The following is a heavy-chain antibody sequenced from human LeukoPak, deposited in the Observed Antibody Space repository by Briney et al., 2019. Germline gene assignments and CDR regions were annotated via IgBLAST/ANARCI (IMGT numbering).Heavy chain of an antibody. CDR1: GGSFSGYY. CDR3: ATGGRVEVAGTVDY. D-gene: IGHD6-19*01. CDR2: INHSGST. J-gene: IGHJ4*02. V-gene: IGHV4-34*01. Sequence: SETLSLTCAVYGGSFSGYYWSWIRQPPGKGLEWIGEINHSGSTNYNPSLKSRVTISVDASKNQFSLKLSSVTAADTAVYYCATGGRVEVAGTVDYWGQGTLVTVSS.